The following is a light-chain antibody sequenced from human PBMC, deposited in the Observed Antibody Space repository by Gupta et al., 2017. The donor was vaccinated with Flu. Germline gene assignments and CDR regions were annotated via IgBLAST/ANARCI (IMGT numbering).Light chain of an antibody. CDR1: QGVSNY. CDR2: AAS. CDR3: QKYNAAPWT. J-gene: IGKJ1*01. Sequence: GDRVTITCRASQGVSNYLAWYQVKPGKVPKLLIYAASTLQSGVPSRFSGSGSGTDFTLTISSLQPEDVASYYCQKYNAAPWTFGQGTNVEVK. V-gene: IGKV1-27*01.